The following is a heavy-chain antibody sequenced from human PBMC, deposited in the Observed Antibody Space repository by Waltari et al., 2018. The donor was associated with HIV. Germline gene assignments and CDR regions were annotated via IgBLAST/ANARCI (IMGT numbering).Heavy chain of an antibody. J-gene: IGHJ4*02. CDR1: GGSISSSSYY. D-gene: IGHD6-13*01. Sequence: QLQLQESGPGLVKPSETLSLTCTVSGGSISSSSYYWGWIRQPPGKGLEWVGGIYYSGSTSYNPALKSRVTMSVDASKNRFSLKRGSVTAADTAVYYCARQVGIAAAGTLDYFDYWGQGTLVTVSS. CDR2: IYYSGST. CDR3: ARQVGIAAAGTLDYFDY. V-gene: IGHV4-39*01.